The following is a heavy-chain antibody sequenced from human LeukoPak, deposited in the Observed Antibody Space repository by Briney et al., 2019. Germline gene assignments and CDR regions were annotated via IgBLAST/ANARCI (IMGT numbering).Heavy chain of an antibody. Sequence: GRSLRLSCAASGFTFDDYAMHWVRQAPGKGLEWVSGISWNSGSIGYADSVKGRFTISRDNAKNSLYLQMNSLRAEDTAVYYCAREKEELAFTVTKRPLDYWGQGTLVTVSS. V-gene: IGHV3-9*01. J-gene: IGHJ4*02. CDR1: GFTFDDYA. CDR2: ISWNSGSI. CDR3: AREKEELAFTVTKRPLDY. D-gene: IGHD4-17*01.